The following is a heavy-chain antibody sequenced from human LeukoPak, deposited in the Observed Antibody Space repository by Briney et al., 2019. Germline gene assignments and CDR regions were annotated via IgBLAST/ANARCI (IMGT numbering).Heavy chain of an antibody. CDR3: ARGYSYGQLPFGY. CDR1: GGTFSSYA. Sequence: VASVKVSCKASGGTFSSYAISWVRQAPGQGLEWMGGIIPIFGTANYAQKFQGRVTITADEATSTAYMELSSLRSEDTAVYYCARGYSYGQLPFGYWGQGTLVTVSS. CDR2: IIPIFGTA. V-gene: IGHV1-69*13. D-gene: IGHD5-18*01. J-gene: IGHJ4*02.